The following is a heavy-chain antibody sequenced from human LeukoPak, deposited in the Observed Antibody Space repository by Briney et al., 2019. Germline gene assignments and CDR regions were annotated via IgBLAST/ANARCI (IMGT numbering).Heavy chain of an antibody. Sequence: PGVSLRLPCAACVFIFSISAVIWVRQSRGKGLEWVSSISGSSGSTYYADSVKGRFTISRDNSKNTLYLQMNSLKAEDTAVYYCAKQGIQLWLPYYWGQGALVTVSS. CDR1: VFIFSISA. D-gene: IGHD5-18*01. V-gene: IGHV3-23*01. J-gene: IGHJ4*02. CDR3: AKQGIQLWLPYY. CDR2: ISGSSGST.